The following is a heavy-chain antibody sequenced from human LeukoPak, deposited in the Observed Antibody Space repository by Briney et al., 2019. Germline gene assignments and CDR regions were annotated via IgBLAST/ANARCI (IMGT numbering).Heavy chain of an antibody. D-gene: IGHD1-14*01. Sequence: GGPLRLSCAASGFTFSSYWMHWLRQVPGKGLVWVARINPGGSSITYADSVKGRLTISRDNAKNTLYLQMDRLRAEDTGVYYCARSNQADDYWGQGTLVTVPS. CDR3: ARSNQADDY. V-gene: IGHV3-74*01. CDR1: GFTFSSYW. CDR2: INPGGSSI. J-gene: IGHJ4*02.